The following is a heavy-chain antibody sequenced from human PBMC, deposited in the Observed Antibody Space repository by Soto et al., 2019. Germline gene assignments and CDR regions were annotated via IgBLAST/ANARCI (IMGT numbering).Heavy chain of an antibody. V-gene: IGHV3-23*01. CDR3: AKAPCNTISCTGRDDA. CDR2: INGDGDTA. Sequence: EVHLLESGGDLVQPGGSLRLSCAASGFAFSTYAMAWVRQAPWKGLKWVSGINGDGDTAFYADSVKGRFTISRDNSKNTLYLQLNSLRAEDTAIYYCAKAPCNTISCTGRDDAWGQGTLVIVSS. D-gene: IGHD2-2*01. CDR1: GFAFSTYA. J-gene: IGHJ5*02.